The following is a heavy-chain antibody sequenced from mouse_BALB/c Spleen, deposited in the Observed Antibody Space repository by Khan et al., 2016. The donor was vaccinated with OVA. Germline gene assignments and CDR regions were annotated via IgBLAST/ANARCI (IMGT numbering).Heavy chain of an antibody. CDR3: ARTYDGCVRYFDV. J-gene: IGHJ1*01. Sequence: QIQLVQSGPELKKPGETVKISCKASGYTFTNYGMNWVKQAPGKGLKWMGWINTYTGEPTYADDFKGRFAFSLETSASSAYLQINNLINEDMATXFSARTYDGCVRYFDVWGAGTTVTVSS. CDR1: GYTFTNYG. CDR2: INTYTGEP. V-gene: IGHV9-1*02. D-gene: IGHD2-9*01.